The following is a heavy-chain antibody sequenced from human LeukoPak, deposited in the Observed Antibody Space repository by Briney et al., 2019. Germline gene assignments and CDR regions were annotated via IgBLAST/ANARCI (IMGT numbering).Heavy chain of an antibody. D-gene: IGHD6-6*01. Sequence: GGSLRLSCAASGFTFSSYAMSWVRQAPGKGLEWVSAISGSGGSTYYADSVKGRFTISRDNSKSTLYLQMNSLRAEDTAVYYCAQDYSSSSNYYYYYMDVWGKGTTVTVSS. CDR3: AQDYSSSSNYYYYYMDV. V-gene: IGHV3-23*01. CDR1: GFTFSSYA. J-gene: IGHJ6*03. CDR2: ISGSGGST.